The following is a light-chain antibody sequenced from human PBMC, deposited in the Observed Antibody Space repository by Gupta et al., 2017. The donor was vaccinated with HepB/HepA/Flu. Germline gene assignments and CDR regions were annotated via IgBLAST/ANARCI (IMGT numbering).Light chain of an antibody. Sequence: DIVMTQSPDSLAVSLGERATINCKSSQSLLYSSNNKNYLAWYQQKPGQPPKLLIYWASTRESGVPDRFSGSGSGTDFTLTISSLQAGDVAVYYCHQYESSPRTFGQGTKVELQ. CDR2: WAS. CDR1: QSLLYSSNNKNY. CDR3: HQYESSPRT. J-gene: IGKJ1*01. V-gene: IGKV4-1*01.